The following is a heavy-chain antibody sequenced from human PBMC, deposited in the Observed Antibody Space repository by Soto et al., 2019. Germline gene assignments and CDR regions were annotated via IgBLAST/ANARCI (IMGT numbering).Heavy chain of an antibody. J-gene: IGHJ4*02. V-gene: IGHV4-30-4*01. CDR1: GGSISSGDYY. Sequence: SETLSLTCTVSGGSISSGDYYWSWIRQPPGKGLEWIGYIYYSGSTYYNPSLKSRVTISVDTSKNQFSLKLSSVTAADTAVYYCARGRSIAARPYYFDYWGQGTLVTVSS. D-gene: IGHD6-6*01. CDR2: IYYSGST. CDR3: ARGRSIAARPYYFDY.